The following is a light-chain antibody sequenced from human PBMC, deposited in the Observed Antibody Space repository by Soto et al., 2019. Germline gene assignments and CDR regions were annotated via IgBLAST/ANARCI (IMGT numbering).Light chain of an antibody. CDR3: HQYFDWPRGT. CDR2: DAS. V-gene: IGKV3-11*01. J-gene: IGKJ1*01. CDR1: QSISSY. Sequence: EIVLTQSPATLSLSPGERATLSCRASQSISSYLAWYQQKPGQAPRLLIYDASNRATGIPARFSGSGSGTEFTLTISSLQSEDFAVYFCHQYFDWPRGTFGQGTKLEI.